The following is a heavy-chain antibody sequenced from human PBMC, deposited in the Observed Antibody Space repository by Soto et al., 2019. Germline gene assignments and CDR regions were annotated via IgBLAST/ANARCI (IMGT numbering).Heavy chain of an antibody. Sequence: SETLSLTCTVSGGSISSYYWSWIRQPPGKGLEWIGYIYYSGSTNYNPSLKSRVTISVDTSKNQFSLKLSSVTAADTAVYYCARVTTGNWFAPWGQGTLVTVSS. J-gene: IGHJ5*02. V-gene: IGHV4-59*01. D-gene: IGHD4-4*01. CDR3: ARVTTGNWFAP. CDR2: IYYSGST. CDR1: GGSISSYY.